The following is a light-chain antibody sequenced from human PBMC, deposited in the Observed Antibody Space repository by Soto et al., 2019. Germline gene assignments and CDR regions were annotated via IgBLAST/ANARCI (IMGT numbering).Light chain of an antibody. CDR1: SSDIGNYDF. Sequence: QSVLTQPASVSGSPGQSITISCTGTSSDIGNYDFVSWYQQVPGTAPKPMIYEVSSRPSGVSNRFSGSKSGNTASLAISGLQAEDEAYYYCSSYTTSTSFFLFGGGTQLTVL. V-gene: IGLV2-14*01. J-gene: IGLJ7*01. CDR2: EVS. CDR3: SSYTTSTSFFL.